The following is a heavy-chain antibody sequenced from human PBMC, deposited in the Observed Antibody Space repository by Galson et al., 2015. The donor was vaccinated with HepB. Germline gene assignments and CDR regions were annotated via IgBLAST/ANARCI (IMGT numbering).Heavy chain of an antibody. CDR1: GGSFSGYY. J-gene: IGHJ4*02. CDR2: INHSGRT. V-gene: IGHV4-34*01. Sequence: ETLSLTCAVYGGSFSGYYWSWIRQPGGKGEEWSGEINHSGRTNYKPSLKSRVTISVDTSKNQFSLKLSSVTAADTAVYYCARDRKVCSTRGGPEDYWGQGTLVTVSS. D-gene: IGHD1-26*01. CDR3: ARDRKVCSTRGGPEDY.